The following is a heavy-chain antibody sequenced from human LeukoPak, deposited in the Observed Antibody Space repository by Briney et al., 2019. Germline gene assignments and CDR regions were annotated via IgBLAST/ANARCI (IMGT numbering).Heavy chain of an antibody. J-gene: IGHJ4*02. CDR1: GYTFTSYY. Sequence: ASVKVSCKASGYTFTSYYMHWVRQAPGQELEWMGIINPSGGSTSYAQNLQGRVTITRDTSASIVYMELSSLRSEDTAVYYCARGIWSDHLVAYFLDSWGQGTLVTVSS. D-gene: IGHD5-12*01. V-gene: IGHV1-46*04. CDR2: INPSGGST. CDR3: ARGIWSDHLVAYFLDS.